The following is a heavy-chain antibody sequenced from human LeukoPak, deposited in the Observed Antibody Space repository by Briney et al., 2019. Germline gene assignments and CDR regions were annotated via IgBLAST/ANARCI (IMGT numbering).Heavy chain of an antibody. CDR1: GFTFSSSW. Sequence: PGGSLRLSCAASGFTFSSSWMYWVRQAPGKGLVWVSRINSDESITTYADSVKGRFTISRDNAKNTLYLQMNSLRAEDTAVYYCARGLVPGFLDYWGQGTTVTVSS. V-gene: IGHV3-74*01. D-gene: IGHD4-11*01. CDR3: ARGLVPGFLDY. CDR2: INSDESIT. J-gene: IGHJ4*02.